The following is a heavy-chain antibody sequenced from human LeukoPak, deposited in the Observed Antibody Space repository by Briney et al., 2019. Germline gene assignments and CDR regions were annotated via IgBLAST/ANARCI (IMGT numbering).Heavy chain of an antibody. D-gene: IGHD4/OR15-4a*01. J-gene: IGHJ3*02. CDR1: GGSISSGDYY. V-gene: IGHV4-30-4*08. CDR2: IYYSGST. Sequence: PSQTLSLTCTVSGGSISSGDYYWSWIRQPPGKGLEWIGYIYYSGSTYYNPSLKSRVTISVDTSKNQFSLKLSSVTAADTAVYYCARVGVNLVGSRGDFDAFDIWGQGTMVTVSS. CDR3: ARVGVNLVGSRGDFDAFDI.